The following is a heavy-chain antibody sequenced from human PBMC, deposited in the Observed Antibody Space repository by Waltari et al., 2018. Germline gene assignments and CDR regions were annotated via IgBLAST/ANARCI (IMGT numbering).Heavy chain of an antibody. CDR1: GDTITSNSFY. Sequence: QVQLQESGPGLVQPSQTLSLTCTVPGDTITSNSFYWNWVRQPAGKGLEWIGRFYSSEYINYNPSLKSRVTISRDTSKKQFFLKLTSVTAADTAFYYCAREVTKVELGRRLPHFFDSWGQGTLVTVSS. V-gene: IGHV4-61*02. CDR2: FYSSEYI. D-gene: IGHD7-27*01. J-gene: IGHJ4*02. CDR3: AREVTKVELGRRLPHFFDS.